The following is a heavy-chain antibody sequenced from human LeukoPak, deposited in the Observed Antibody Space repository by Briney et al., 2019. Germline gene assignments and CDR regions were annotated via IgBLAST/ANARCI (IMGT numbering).Heavy chain of an antibody. CDR1: GGSISSSSYY. CDR3: AREVQGHYYDSSGYRAFDI. Sequence: ASETLSLTCTVSGGSISSSSYYWGWIRQPPGKGLEWIGYIYYSGSTYYNPSLKSRVTISVDTSKDQFSLKLSSVTAADTAVYYCAREVQGHYYDSSGYRAFDIWGQGTMVTVSS. V-gene: IGHV4-31*03. CDR2: IYYSGST. D-gene: IGHD3-22*01. J-gene: IGHJ3*02.